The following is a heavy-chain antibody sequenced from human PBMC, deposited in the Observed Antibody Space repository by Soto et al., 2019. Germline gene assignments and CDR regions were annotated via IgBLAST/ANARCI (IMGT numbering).Heavy chain of an antibody. CDR1: GFTFSSYW. Sequence: EVQLVESGGGLVQPGGSLRLSCAASGFTFSSYWMSWVRQAPGTGLEWVANIKQDGSEKYYVDSAKGRFTISRDNAKNSLYLQMNSVRAEDTAVYYCARRTVTNPKNWYFDLWGRGTLVTVSS. CDR3: ARRTVTNPKNWYFDL. D-gene: IGHD4-17*01. J-gene: IGHJ2*01. CDR2: IKQDGSEK. V-gene: IGHV3-7*01.